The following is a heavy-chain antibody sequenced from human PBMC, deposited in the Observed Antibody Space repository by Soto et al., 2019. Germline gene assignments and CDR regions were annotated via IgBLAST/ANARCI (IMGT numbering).Heavy chain of an antibody. CDR1: GYSFTSYW. V-gene: IGHV5-51*01. CDR3: ASHAYQPLLYPDAPDSFDI. D-gene: IGHD2-2*02. J-gene: IGHJ3*02. CDR2: IYPGDSDT. Sequence: GESLKISCKGSGYSFTSYWIGWVRQMPGKGLEWMGIIYPGDSDTRYSPSFQGQVTISADKSISTAYLQWSSLKASDTAMYYCASHAYQPLLYPDAPDSFDIWGQGTMVTVS.